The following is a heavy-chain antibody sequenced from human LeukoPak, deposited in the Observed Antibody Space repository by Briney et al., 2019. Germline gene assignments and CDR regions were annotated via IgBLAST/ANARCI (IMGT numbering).Heavy chain of an antibody. D-gene: IGHD2-21*01. CDR1: GFTFSSYE. V-gene: IGHV3-48*03. Sequence: GGSLRLSCAASGFTFSSYEMNWARQAPGKGLEWVSYISSSGSTIYYADSVKGRFTISRDNAKNSLYLQMNSLRAEDTAVYYCARRLIHAFDIWGQGTMVTVSS. J-gene: IGHJ3*02. CDR2: ISSSGSTI. CDR3: ARRLIHAFDI.